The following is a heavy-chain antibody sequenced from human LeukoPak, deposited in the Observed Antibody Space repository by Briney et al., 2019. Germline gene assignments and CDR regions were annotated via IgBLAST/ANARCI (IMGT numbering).Heavy chain of an antibody. D-gene: IGHD3-3*01. V-gene: IGHV3-23*01. Sequence: GGSLRLSCAASGFIFSSYAMSWVRQAPGKGLEWVSAISRSGGSTYYADSVKGRFTISRDNSKNTLYLQMNSLRAEDTAVYYCAKVVYNPPFRFLEWPIPDYYYGMDVWGQGTTVTVSS. CDR1: GFIFSSYA. CDR3: AKVVYNPPFRFLEWPIPDYYYGMDV. CDR2: ISRSGGST. J-gene: IGHJ6*02.